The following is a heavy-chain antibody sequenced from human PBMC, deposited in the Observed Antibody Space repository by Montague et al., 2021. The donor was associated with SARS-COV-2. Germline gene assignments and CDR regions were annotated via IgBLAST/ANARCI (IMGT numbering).Heavy chain of an antibody. CDR2: INLCGST. CDR1: DGSFSDYS. CDR3: ARSIHDNSPDRAFDV. J-gene: IGHJ3*01. Sequence: SETLSLTCAVYDGSFSDYSWTWICQPPGKGLEWIGDINLCGSTNYNPSLKSRVTISVDTSKNQFSLKMTSVTASDSAVYYCARSIHDNSPDRAFDVWGQGTMVTVSS. D-gene: IGHD3-22*01. V-gene: IGHV4-34*01.